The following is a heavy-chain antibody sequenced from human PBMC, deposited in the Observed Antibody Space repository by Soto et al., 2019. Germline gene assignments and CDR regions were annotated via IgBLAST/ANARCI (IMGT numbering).Heavy chain of an antibody. J-gene: IGHJ6*02. CDR1: GFTLSSYG. Sequence: QVQLVESGGGVIQTGRSLRLSCAASGFTLSSYGMHWVRQAPGKGLEWVEVISYDGSNKYYADSVKGRFTISRDNSKNTLYLQMNSLRAEDTAVYYCAKDQSYDFWSGYPRYGMDVWGQGTTVTVAS. D-gene: IGHD3-3*01. V-gene: IGHV3-30*18. CDR2: ISYDGSNK. CDR3: AKDQSYDFWSGYPRYGMDV.